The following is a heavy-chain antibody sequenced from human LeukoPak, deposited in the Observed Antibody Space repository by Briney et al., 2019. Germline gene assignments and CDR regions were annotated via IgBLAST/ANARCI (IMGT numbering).Heavy chain of an antibody. CDR1: GFTFSNYG. J-gene: IGHJ4*02. Sequence: PGGSLRLSCAASGFTFSNYGMSWVRQAPGKGLEWVSAISGSGGSTYYADSVKGRFTISRDNSKNMLYLQMNSLRAEDTAVYYCAKGQQLVNYWGQGTLVTVSS. D-gene: IGHD6-13*01. CDR3: AKGQQLVNY. V-gene: IGHV3-23*01. CDR2: ISGSGGST.